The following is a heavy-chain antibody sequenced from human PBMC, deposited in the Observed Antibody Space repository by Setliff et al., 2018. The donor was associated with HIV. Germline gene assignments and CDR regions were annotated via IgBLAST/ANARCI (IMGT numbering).Heavy chain of an antibody. D-gene: IGHD3-22*01. Sequence: SETLSLTCNVSGDSISSGFYYWSWIRQRPGKGLEWIGYIYYTGSTYYNPSLKSRLTMSVDTSKNQFSLNLTSVTAADTAIYYCARVIQSSSFPFECWGQGALGTVSA. V-gene: IGHV4-31*03. CDR2: IYYTGST. CDR3: ARVIQSSSFPFEC. CDR1: GDSISSGFYY. J-gene: IGHJ4*02.